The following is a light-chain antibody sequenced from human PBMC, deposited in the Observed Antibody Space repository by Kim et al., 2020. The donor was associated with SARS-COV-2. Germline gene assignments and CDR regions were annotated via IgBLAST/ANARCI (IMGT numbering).Light chain of an antibody. CDR2: AAS. V-gene: IGKV1-39*01. Sequence: VSVGDRVTITCRTSQGISRHLNWYQQKPGRAPKLLSSAASTLQGGVPSRFSGSGSETDFTLTISSLQPEDFATYFCQQSYITPCTFGPGTKVDIK. J-gene: IGKJ3*01. CDR3: QQSYITPCT. CDR1: QGISRH.